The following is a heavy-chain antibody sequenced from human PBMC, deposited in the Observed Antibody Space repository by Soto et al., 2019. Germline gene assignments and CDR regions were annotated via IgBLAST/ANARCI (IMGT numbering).Heavy chain of an antibody. CDR3: ARVSSDWYPDY. Sequence: GGSLRLSCAASGFTFSTYAMHWVRQAPGKGLEWVAVISYDGGNKYYADSVKGRFTISRDNSKDTLYLQMNSLRTEDTAVYYCARVSSDWYPDYWGQGTLVTVSS. V-gene: IGHV3-30-3*01. CDR1: GFTFSTYA. J-gene: IGHJ4*02. CDR2: ISYDGGNK. D-gene: IGHD6-19*01.